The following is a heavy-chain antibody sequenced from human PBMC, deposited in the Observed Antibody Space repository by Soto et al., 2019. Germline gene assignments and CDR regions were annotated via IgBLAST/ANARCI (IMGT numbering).Heavy chain of an antibody. CDR2: IYYGGST. Sequence: LSLTCTVSGGSISSGGYYWSWIRQHPGKGLEWIGYIYYGGSTYYNPSLKSRATISGDTSKNQFSLKLSSVTAADTAVYYCARGGYYYENSGQNAYDYWGQGILGTVS. CDR3: ARGGYYYENSGQNAYDY. J-gene: IGHJ4*01. CDR1: GGSISSGGYY. D-gene: IGHD3-22*01. V-gene: IGHV4-31*03.